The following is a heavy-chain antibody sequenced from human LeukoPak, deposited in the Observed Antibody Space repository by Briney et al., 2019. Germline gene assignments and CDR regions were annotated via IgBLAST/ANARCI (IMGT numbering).Heavy chain of an antibody. D-gene: IGHD6-19*01. CDR3: ARMDGSGWAFDY. CDR2: IGTAGDT. CDR1: GFTFSSYD. J-gene: IGHJ4*02. V-gene: IGHV3-13*01. Sequence: PGGSLRLSCAASGFTFSSYDMHWVRQATGKGLEWVSAIGTAGDTYYPGSVKGRLTISRENAKNSLYLQMNSLRAGDTAVYYCARMDGSGWAFDYWGQGTLVTVSS.